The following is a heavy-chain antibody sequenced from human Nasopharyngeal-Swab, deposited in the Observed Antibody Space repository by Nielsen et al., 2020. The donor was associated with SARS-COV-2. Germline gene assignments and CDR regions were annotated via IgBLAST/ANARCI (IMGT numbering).Heavy chain of an antibody. V-gene: IGHV1-46*01. Sequence: WVRQAPGQGLEWMGMINPSGGTKYTQKFQDRITMTRDTSTSTLYMEVARLRSDDTAVYYCARDNVVVAAANYYGVDVWGQGTTVTVSP. CDR2: INPSGGT. D-gene: IGHD2-15*01. J-gene: IGHJ6*01. CDR3: ARDNVVVAAANYYGVDV.